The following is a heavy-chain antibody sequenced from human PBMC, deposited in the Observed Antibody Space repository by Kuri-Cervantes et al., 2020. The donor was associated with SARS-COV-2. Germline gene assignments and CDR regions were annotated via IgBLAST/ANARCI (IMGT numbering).Heavy chain of an antibody. D-gene: IGHD2-2*01. CDR1: GFTVSSNY. V-gene: IGHV3-66*03. J-gene: IGHJ4*02. Sequence: GGSLRLSCAASGFTVSSNYMSWVRQAPGKGLEWVPVIYSCGSTYYADSVKGRFTISRDNSKNTLYLQMNSLRAEDTAVYYCARICSSTSCLGNYFDYWGQGTLVTVSS. CDR2: IYSCGST. CDR3: ARICSSTSCLGNYFDY.